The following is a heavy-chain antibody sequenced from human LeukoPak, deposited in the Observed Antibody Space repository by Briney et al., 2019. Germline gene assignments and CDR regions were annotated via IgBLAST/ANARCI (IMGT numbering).Heavy chain of an antibody. J-gene: IGHJ4*02. CDR2: ISGPGDTT. Sequence: PGGSLRLSCAASGFTLGSNAMHWVRQAPGRGLEWVSGISGPGDTTYYAESVKGRFTISRDNSKNTLFLQMNSLRADDTAVYYCAKQRSEVPTAAANYWGRGTLVTVSS. CDR1: GFTLGSNA. CDR3: AKQRSEVPTAAANY. D-gene: IGHD2-2*01. V-gene: IGHV3-23*01.